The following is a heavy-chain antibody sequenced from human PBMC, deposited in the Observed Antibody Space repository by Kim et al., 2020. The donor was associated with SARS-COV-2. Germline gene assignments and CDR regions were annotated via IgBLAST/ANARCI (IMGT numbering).Heavy chain of an antibody. Sequence: ASVKVSCKASGDTFTAYYMHWVRQAPGQGLEWMGWINPNSGGTDYGQKFQGRVTMTRDTSISTAYMELSRLRSDDTAVYYCARGPPGGAWDYWGQGTLVTVSS. D-gene: IGHD1-26*01. CDR2: INPNSGGT. V-gene: IGHV1-2*02. CDR3: ARGPPGGAWDY. J-gene: IGHJ4*02. CDR1: GDTFTAYY.